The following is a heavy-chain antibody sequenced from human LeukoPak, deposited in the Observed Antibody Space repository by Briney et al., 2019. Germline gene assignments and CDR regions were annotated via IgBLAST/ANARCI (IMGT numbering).Heavy chain of an antibody. Sequence: SETLSLTCTVSGGSISSSNYYWGWIRQPPGKGPEWIGIIYKSGSTYYNPSLKSRVTISVDTSKNQFSLKLSSVTAADTAIYYCARTYSVYLDLWGRGTLVTVPS. CDR2: IYKSGST. CDR1: GGSISSSNYY. J-gene: IGHJ2*01. D-gene: IGHD6-13*01. V-gene: IGHV4-39*01. CDR3: ARTYSVYLDL.